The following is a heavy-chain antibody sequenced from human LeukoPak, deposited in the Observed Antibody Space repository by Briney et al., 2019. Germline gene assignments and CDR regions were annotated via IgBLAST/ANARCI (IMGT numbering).Heavy chain of an antibody. CDR1: GFTFSSYS. D-gene: IGHD3-22*01. J-gene: IGHJ4*02. CDR2: ISSSSSTI. Sequence: GGSLRLSCAASGFTFSSYSMNWVRQAPGKGLEWVSYISSSSSTIYYADSVKGRFTISRDNAKNSLYLQMNSLRAEDTAVYYCARDHSYYYDSSGYYFHYWGQGTLVTVSS. V-gene: IGHV3-48*04. CDR3: ARDHSYYYDSSGYYFHY.